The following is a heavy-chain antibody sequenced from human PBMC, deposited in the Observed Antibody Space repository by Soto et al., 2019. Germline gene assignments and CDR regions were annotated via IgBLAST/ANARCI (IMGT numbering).Heavy chain of an antibody. CDR3: GSGVNNYYYHDV. V-gene: IGHV3-74*01. Sequence: EVQLVESGGGLVQPGGSLRLSCAASGFTFSDYWMHWVRQAPGKGLEWVSRIKRDGSTANYADSVKGRFTISRDNAKSTLYLEMNSLRVEDTADYYCGSGVNNYYYHDVWGIGTTVTVSS. CDR1: GFTFSDYW. CDR2: IKRDGSTA. J-gene: IGHJ6*03. D-gene: IGHD6-25*01.